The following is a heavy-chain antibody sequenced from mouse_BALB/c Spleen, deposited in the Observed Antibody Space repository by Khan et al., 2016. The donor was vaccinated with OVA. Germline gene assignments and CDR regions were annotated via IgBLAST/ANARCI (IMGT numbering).Heavy chain of an antibody. J-gene: IGHJ4*01. D-gene: IGHD1-1*01. CDR1: GYTFTSYW. Sequence: DLVKPGTSVKLSCKASGYTFTSYWINWIKQRPGQGLEWIGRIGPGSSNTYYNEMFKGKAALTVDTSSTTAYIQFSSLSSEDSAVXFCARENYYGRTYYAMDYWGQGTSVTVSS. V-gene: IGHV1S41*01. CDR2: IGPGSSNT. CDR3: ARENYYGRTYYAMDY.